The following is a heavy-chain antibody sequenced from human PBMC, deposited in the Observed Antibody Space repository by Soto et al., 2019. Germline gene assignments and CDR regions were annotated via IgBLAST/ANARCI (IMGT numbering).Heavy chain of an antibody. CDR2: ISPDGTNK. V-gene: IGHV3-30*04. J-gene: IGHJ4*02. Sequence: GGSRRLSCVASGFIFSCSAMYWVRQAPGKGLEWVGVISPDGTNKYYVDSVKGRFSISRDDSENTLFLQMNSLRPDDTAVYYCARVGSGGGGDYWGQGSLVTVSS. D-gene: IGHD1-26*01. CDR3: ARVGSGGGGDY. CDR1: GFIFSCSA.